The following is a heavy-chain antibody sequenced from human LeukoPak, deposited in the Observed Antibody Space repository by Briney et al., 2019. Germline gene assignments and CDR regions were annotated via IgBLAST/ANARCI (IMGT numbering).Heavy chain of an antibody. CDR3: ARDLRGSNAY. V-gene: IGHV3-64*01. D-gene: IGHD1-26*01. Sequence: GGSLRLSCAASGFTFSSYAMHWVRQAPGKGLEYVSGISSNGGSTNYANSVKGRFTISRDNSKNTLYLQMGSLRVEDMAVYYCARDLRGSNAYWGQGTLVAVSS. CDR2: ISSNGGST. J-gene: IGHJ4*02. CDR1: GFTFSSYA.